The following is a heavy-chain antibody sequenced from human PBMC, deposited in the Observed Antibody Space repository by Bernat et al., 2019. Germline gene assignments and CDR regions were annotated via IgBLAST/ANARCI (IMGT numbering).Heavy chain of an antibody. J-gene: IGHJ6*02. CDR2: ISSSSSYI. Sequence: EVQLVESGGGLVKPGGSLRLSCAASGFTFSSYSMNWVRQAPGKGLEWVSSISSSSSYIYTADSVKGRFTISRDNAKNSLYLQMKSLRAEDTAVYYCAREDTAMVTLDYYYGMDVWGQGTTVTVSS. D-gene: IGHD5-18*01. CDR3: AREDTAMVTLDYYYGMDV. CDR1: GFTFSSYS. V-gene: IGHV3-21*01.